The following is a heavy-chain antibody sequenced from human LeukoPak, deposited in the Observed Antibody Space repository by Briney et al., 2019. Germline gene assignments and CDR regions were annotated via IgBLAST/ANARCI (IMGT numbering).Heavy chain of an antibody. CDR1: GFTFSNSA. J-gene: IGHJ4*02. Sequence: GGSLRRSCAASGFTFSNSAMNWVRQVPGKGLEWVSSIDYDSSHIYYAASVRGRFTISRDNARTSVYLQMNSLRVEDTAVYYCARDPLRYLRVGHYDYWGQGTLVAVSS. CDR2: IDYDSSHI. V-gene: IGHV3-21*01. D-gene: IGHD3-9*01. CDR3: ARDPLRYLRVGHYDY.